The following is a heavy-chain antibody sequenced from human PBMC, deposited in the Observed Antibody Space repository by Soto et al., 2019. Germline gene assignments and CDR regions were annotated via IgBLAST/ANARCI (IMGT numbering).Heavy chain of an antibody. J-gene: IGHJ2*01. V-gene: IGHV1-3*01. Sequence: QVQVVQSGAEGKKPGASVKGSCKASGDTFTSYAMHWVRQAPGQRLEWMGWINPVNGNTKNSQKFQGRVTITRDTFASTAYMELSSLRSEDTAVYYCARGASSVTTFYFDLWGRGTLVTVSS. D-gene: IGHD4-17*01. CDR1: GDTFTSYA. CDR2: INPVNGNT. CDR3: ARGASSVTTFYFDL.